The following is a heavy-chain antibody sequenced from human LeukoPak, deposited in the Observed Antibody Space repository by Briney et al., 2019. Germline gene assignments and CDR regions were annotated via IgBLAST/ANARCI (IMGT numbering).Heavy chain of an antibody. Sequence: KPSETLSLTCTVSGYSISSGNYYWGWIRQPPGKGLEWIGSISHSGSTYYNASLKSRVRISVDTSKNQFSLKLSSVTAADTAVYYCARDLGDYWSGFRSYFFDYWGQETLVTVSS. D-gene: IGHD3-3*01. CDR1: GYSISSGNYY. CDR3: ARDLGDYWSGFRSYFFDY. J-gene: IGHJ4*02. CDR2: ISHSGST. V-gene: IGHV4-39*07.